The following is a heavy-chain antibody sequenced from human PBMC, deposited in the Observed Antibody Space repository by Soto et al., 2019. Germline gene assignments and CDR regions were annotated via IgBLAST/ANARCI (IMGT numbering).Heavy chain of an antibody. CDR1: GFTFSSYG. D-gene: IGHD2-15*01. V-gene: IGHV3-30*18. CDR2: ISYDGSNK. J-gene: IGHJ4*02. CDR3: AKDRRKVVVAAPFDY. Sequence: QVQLVESGGGVVQPGRSLRLSCAASGFTFSSYGMHWVRQAPGKGLEWVAVISYDGSNKYYADSVKGRFTISRDNFKNTLYLEMNRLRAEDPAVYLWAKDRRKVVVAAPFDYWGQGTLVTVSS.